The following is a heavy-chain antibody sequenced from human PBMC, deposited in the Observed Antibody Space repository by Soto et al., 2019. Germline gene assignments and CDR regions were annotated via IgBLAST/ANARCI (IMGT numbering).Heavy chain of an antibody. D-gene: IGHD5-12*01. CDR2: IKQDGSEK. V-gene: IGHV3-7*01. Sequence: ESGGDLVQPGGSLRLSCAASGFAFSGYWMSWVRQAPGKGLEGVANIKQDGSEKYYVDSVKGRFTISRDNAKNSLYRQMNSLRVEDTAVYYCARATSVDAYWGQGTLVTVSS. CDR3: ARATSVDAY. J-gene: IGHJ4*02. CDR1: GFAFSGYW.